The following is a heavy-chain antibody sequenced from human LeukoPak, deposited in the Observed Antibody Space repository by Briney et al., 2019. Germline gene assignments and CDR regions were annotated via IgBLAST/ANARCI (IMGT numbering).Heavy chain of an antibody. Sequence: SSINAGGATTYYADSVKGRFTVSRDNSKNTLYLQMNSLRAEDTAVYYCARLVVTRAFDIWGQGTMVTVSS. CDR3: ARLVVTRAFDI. CDR2: INAGGATT. V-gene: IGHV3-23*01. J-gene: IGHJ3*02. D-gene: IGHD4-23*01.